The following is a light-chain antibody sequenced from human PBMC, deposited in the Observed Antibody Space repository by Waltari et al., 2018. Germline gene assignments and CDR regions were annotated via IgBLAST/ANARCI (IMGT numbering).Light chain of an antibody. CDR2: AAS. CDR3: QQSHSPPFT. CDR1: QNIDNF. V-gene: IGKV1-39*01. Sequence: DIQMTQSPSSVSASVGDRVTIACRASQNIDNFLNWYQHKPGEAPQVLVFAASTLQDGVPSRFSASASVTHFTLTIGSLQPEDFATYYCQQSHSPPFTFGQGT. J-gene: IGKJ2*01.